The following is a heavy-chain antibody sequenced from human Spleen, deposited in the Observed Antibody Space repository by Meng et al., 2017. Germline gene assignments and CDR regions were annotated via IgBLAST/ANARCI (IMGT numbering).Heavy chain of an antibody. D-gene: IGHD4-17*01. CDR2: ISWIGSKT. CDR3: ARDDYGDPR. Sequence: GESLKISCVASGFNFDEYAMTWVRQVPGKGLEWVSGISWIGSKTGYADSVKGRFTISRGDAKKSLYLQMNSLRAEDTAFYYCARDDYGDPRWGQGTLVTVSS. CDR1: GFNFDEYA. J-gene: IGHJ4*02. V-gene: IGHV3-20*04.